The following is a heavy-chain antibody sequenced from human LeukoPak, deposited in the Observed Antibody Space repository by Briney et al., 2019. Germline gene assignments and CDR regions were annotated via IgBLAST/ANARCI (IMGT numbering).Heavy chain of an antibody. Sequence: GRSLRLSCAASGFTFSSYGMHWVRQAPGKGLEWVAVIWYDGSNKYYADSVKGRFTISRDNSKNTLYLQMNSLRAEDTAVYYCARDEDYGSGSYYSGGLVTGYFDYWGQGTLVTVSS. J-gene: IGHJ4*02. CDR2: IWYDGSNK. D-gene: IGHD3-10*01. CDR3: ARDEDYGSGSYYSGGLVTGYFDY. V-gene: IGHV3-33*01. CDR1: GFTFSSYG.